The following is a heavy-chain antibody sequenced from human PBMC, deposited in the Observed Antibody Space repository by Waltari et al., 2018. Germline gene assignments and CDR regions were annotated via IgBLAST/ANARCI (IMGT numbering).Heavy chain of an antibody. Sequence: QVQLVQSGTEVQKPGASVKVSCETSGYTFIYYGISWVRQAPGQGLEWKGWISGYNGNTNYAQKFQDRVTMTTDTSTATAYMELKSLRSDDTAVYYCARGGDFEWSAYYFDFWGQGTLVTVSS. CDR1: GYTFIYYG. V-gene: IGHV1-18*01. CDR2: ISGYNGNT. D-gene: IGHD3-9*01. J-gene: IGHJ4*02. CDR3: ARGGDFEWSAYYFDF.